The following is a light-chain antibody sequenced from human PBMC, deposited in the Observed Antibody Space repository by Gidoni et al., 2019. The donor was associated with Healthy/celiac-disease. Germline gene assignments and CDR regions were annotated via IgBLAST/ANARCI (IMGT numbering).Light chain of an antibody. J-gene: IGKJ1*01. Sequence: PSSRSASVGDRVTITCRASQSISSYLNWYQQKPGKAPKLLIYAASSLQSGVPSRFSGSGSGTDFTLTISSLQPEDFATYYCQQSYSTPRTFGQGTKVEIK. CDR1: QSISSY. V-gene: IGKV1-39*01. CDR3: QQSYSTPRT. CDR2: AAS.